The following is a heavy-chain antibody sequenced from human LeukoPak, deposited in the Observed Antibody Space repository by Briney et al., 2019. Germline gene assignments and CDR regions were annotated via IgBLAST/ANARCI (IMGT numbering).Heavy chain of an antibody. D-gene: IGHD5-18*01. Sequence: SVKVSCKASGGTFSSYAISWVRQAPGQGLKWMGGIIPIFGTANYAQKFQGRVTITADESTSTAYMELSSLRSEDTAVYYCATFRGYSYGRDPYYFDYWGQGTLVTVSS. CDR2: IIPIFGTA. CDR3: ATFRGYSYGRDPYYFDY. CDR1: GGTFSSYA. V-gene: IGHV1-69*13. J-gene: IGHJ4*02.